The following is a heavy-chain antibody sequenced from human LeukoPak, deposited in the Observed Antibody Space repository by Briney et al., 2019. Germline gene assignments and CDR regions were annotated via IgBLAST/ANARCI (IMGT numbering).Heavy chain of an antibody. D-gene: IGHD3-22*01. Sequence: GGSLRLSCAASGFSFSSYAMSWVRQAPGKGLERVSAISDSGGSTYYADSVKGRFTISRDNSKNTLYLQMNSLRAEDTAVYFCAKRYYYDSSGYCFDYWGQGTLVTVSS. V-gene: IGHV3-23*01. CDR2: ISDSGGST. CDR1: GFSFSSYA. J-gene: IGHJ4*02. CDR3: AKRYYYDSSGYCFDY.